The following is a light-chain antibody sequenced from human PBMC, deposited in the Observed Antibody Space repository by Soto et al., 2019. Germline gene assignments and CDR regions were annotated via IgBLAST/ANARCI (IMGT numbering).Light chain of an antibody. J-gene: IGKJ1*01. Sequence: DIVLTQSPGTLYLSPGERATLSCRASQIVSSSYLAWYQQRPGQAPRLLIYGASSRATGIPDRFSGSGSGTDFTLTISRLEPEDFAVYYCQQYAYSPWTFGQGTKVEI. V-gene: IGKV3-20*01. CDR2: GAS. CDR1: QIVSSSY. CDR3: QQYAYSPWT.